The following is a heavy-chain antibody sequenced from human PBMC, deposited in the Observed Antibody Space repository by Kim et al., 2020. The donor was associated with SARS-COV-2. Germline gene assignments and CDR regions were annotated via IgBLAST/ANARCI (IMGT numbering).Heavy chain of an antibody. D-gene: IGHD6-19*01. CDR1: GGSISSSSYY. CDR3: ACPGYSSGWYRGYYYYGMDV. CDR2: IYYSGST. V-gene: IGHV4-39*01. Sequence: SETLSLTCTVSGGSISSSSYYWGWIRQPPGKGLEWIGSIYYSGSTYYNPSLKSRVTISVDTSKNQFSLKLSSVTAADTAVYYCACPGYSSGWYRGYYYYGMDVWGQGTTVTVSS. J-gene: IGHJ6*02.